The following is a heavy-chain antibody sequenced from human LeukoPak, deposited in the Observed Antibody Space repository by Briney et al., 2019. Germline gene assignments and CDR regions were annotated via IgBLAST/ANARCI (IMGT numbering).Heavy chain of an antibody. CDR2: IYYSGST. J-gene: IGHJ5*02. V-gene: IGHV4-39*01. D-gene: IGHD3-3*01. CDR1: GGSISSSSYY. Sequence: SETLSLTCTVPGGSISSSSYYWGWIRQPPGKGLEWIGSIYYSGSTYYNPYLKSRVTISVDTSKNQFSLKLSSVTAADTAVYYCARRDTYYDFWSGYGYNWFDPWGQGTLVTVSS. CDR3: ARRDTYYDFWSGYGYNWFDP.